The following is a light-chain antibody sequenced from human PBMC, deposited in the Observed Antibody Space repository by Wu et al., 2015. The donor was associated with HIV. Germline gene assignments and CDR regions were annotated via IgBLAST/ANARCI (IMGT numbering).Light chain of an antibody. J-gene: IGKJ1*01. CDR1: QTITNDY. CDR2: DAI. CDR3: QQRDNWPWT. Sequence: EIVLTQSPGTLSSSPGKRVTLSCRASQTITNDYLAWYQQKPGQAPRVLIYDAINRAAGIPARFSGSGSGTDFTLTISSLESEDFALYYCQQRDNWPWTFGQGTKVEIK. V-gene: IGKV3-11*01.